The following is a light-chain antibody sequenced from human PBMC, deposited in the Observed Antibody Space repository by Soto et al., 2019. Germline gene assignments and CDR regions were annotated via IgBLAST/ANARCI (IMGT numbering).Light chain of an antibody. Sequence: EIVLTQSPGTLSLSPGEGATLSCRASQSINSNVLAWYQHKVGQAPRLLIHAASIRATGIPDRFSGSGSGTDFTLTISRLEPEDFAVYYCQQYGSSPMYSFGQGTKLDIK. CDR3: QQYGSSPMYS. CDR2: AAS. J-gene: IGKJ2*03. CDR1: QSINSNV. V-gene: IGKV3-20*01.